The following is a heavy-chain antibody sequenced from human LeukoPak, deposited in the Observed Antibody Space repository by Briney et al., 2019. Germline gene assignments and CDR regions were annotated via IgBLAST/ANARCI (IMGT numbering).Heavy chain of an antibody. V-gene: IGHV1-18*01. J-gene: IGHJ4*02. CDR2: ISAYNGNT. Sequence: ASVKVSCKASGYTFTSYGISWVRQAPGQGLEWMGWISAYNGNTNYAQKLQGRVTMTTDTSTSTAYMELRSRRSDDTAVYYCARSFLGYCSGGSCYSDYWGQGTLVTVSS. CDR1: GYTFTSYG. D-gene: IGHD2-15*01. CDR3: ARSFLGYCSGGSCYSDY.